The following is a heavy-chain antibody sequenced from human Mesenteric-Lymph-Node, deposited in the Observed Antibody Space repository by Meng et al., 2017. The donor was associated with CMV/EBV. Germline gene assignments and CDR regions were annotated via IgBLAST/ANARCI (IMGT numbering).Heavy chain of an antibody. Sequence: SETLSLTCTVSGGSISSYYWSWIRQPPGKGLEWIGYIYYSGSTNYNPSLKSRVTISVDTSKNQFSLRLSSVTAADTAVYYCLGYCSSTSCLYYYYGMAVWGQGTTVTVSS. D-gene: IGHD2-2*01. V-gene: IGHV4-59*12. CDR1: GGSISSYY. J-gene: IGHJ6*02. CDR2: IYYSGST. CDR3: LGYCSSTSCLYYYYGMAV.